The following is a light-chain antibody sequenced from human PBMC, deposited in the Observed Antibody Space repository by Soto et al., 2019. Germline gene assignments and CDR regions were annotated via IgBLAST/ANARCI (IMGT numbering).Light chain of an antibody. CDR1: QGISSY. J-gene: IGKJ4*01. V-gene: IGKV1-9*01. CDR3: QQLNSYPPT. CDR2: AAS. Sequence: IQLTQSPSSLSASVGDRVTITCRASQGISSYLAWYQQKPGKAPQLLIYAASTLQSGVPSRFSGSGSGTDFTLTISSLQPEDFATYYCQQLNSYPPTFGGGTKVEIK.